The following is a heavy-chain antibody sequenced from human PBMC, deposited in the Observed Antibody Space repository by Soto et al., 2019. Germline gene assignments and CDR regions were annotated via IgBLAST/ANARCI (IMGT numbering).Heavy chain of an antibody. D-gene: IGHD5-18*01. Sequence: GGSLRLSCAVSGFTFSDYSMHWVRQAPGKGLEWLAYITIRTGNTVYADSVRGRFTISADNAENSVFLQMNSLRDEDTAVYFCVRDRDIYRDMVHADLWGQGTLVTVSS. CDR2: ITIRTGNT. J-gene: IGHJ4*01. CDR1: GFTFSDYS. CDR3: VRDRDIYRDMVHADL. V-gene: IGHV3-48*02.